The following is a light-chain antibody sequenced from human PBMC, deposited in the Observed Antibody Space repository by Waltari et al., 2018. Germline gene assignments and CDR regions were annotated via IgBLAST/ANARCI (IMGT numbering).Light chain of an antibody. J-gene: IGKJ4*01. Sequence: DIQMTQSPPTLSASVGDRVTITCRASQSIGSWLAWYQQKPRKAPKLLIYQASMLESGVPSRFSGSGSGTDFTLTISSLQPDDFATYYCQQYKTYSTFGGGTKVEIK. CDR2: QAS. V-gene: IGKV1-5*03. CDR3: QQYKTYST. CDR1: QSIGSW.